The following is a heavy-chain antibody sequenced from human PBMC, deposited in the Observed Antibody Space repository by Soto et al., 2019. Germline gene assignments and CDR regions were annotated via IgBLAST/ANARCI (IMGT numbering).Heavy chain of an antibody. CDR2: IKDDGGDE. CDR1: EFTFSPYW. D-gene: IGHD6-19*01. J-gene: IGHJ4*02. CDR3: AGGSGWISDS. Sequence: EVQLVESGGGLVQPGGSLRLSCADSEFTFSPYWMSWVRQAPGKGLEWVAIIKDDGGDEHSLEAVRGRFTISRDNAKKSLYLAMNSLRVEDTAMYYCAGGSGWISDSWGQGTLVTVSS. V-gene: IGHV3-7*05.